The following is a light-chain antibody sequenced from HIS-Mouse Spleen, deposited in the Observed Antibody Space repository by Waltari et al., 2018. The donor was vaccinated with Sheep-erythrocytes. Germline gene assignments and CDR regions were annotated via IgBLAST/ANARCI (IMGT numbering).Light chain of an antibody. V-gene: IGLV3-21*02. CDR3: QVWDSSSDLVV. CDR2: DDS. Sequence: SYVLTQPPSVSVAPGQTARITCGGNNLGSKGVQWYKQKPGQAPVLVVYDDSDRPSGSPEQFSGSNSGNTATLTISRVEAGDEADYYCQVWDSSSDLVVFGGGTKLTVL. CDR1: NLGSKG. J-gene: IGLJ2*01.